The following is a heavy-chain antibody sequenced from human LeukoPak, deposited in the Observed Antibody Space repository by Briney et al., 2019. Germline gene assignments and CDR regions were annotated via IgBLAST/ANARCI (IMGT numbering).Heavy chain of an antibody. J-gene: IGHJ3*02. CDR3: ARYLGGRNDFDI. D-gene: IGHD3-16*01. CDR1: GFTFSGYG. V-gene: IGHV3-33*01. CDR2: IWYDGIKT. Sequence: GGSLRLSCVASGFTFSGYGMHWVRQAPGKGLEWVAVIWYDGIKTYYADSVKGRFTISRDNSKDTLYLQMSSLRVEDTAAYYCARYLGGRNDFDIWGKGTMVTVSS.